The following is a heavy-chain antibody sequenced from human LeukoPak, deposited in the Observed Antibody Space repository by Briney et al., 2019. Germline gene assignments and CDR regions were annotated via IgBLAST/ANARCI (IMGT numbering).Heavy chain of an antibody. J-gene: IGHJ4*02. V-gene: IGHV4-59*08. CDR2: MYYSGST. Sequence: KPSKTLSLTCTVSGGSISSYYWSWIRQSPGKGLEWIESMYYSGSTNYNPSLKSRVTISVDTSKNQFSLKLSSVTAADTAVYYCARLRYDSSGYWTDYWGQGTLVTVSS. CDR3: ARLRYDSSGYWTDY. D-gene: IGHD3-22*01. CDR1: GGSISSYY.